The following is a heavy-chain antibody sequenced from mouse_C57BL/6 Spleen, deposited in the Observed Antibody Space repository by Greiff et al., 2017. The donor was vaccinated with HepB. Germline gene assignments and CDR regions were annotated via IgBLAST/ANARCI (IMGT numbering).Heavy chain of an antibody. CDR2: IDPSDSYT. CDR1: GYTFTSYW. CDR3: ARSNYPYAMDY. D-gene: IGHD2-5*01. V-gene: IGHV1-50*01. Sequence: QVQLQQPGAELVKPGASVKLSCKASGYTFTSYWMQWVKQRPGQGLEWIGEIDPSDSYTNYNQKFKGKATLTVDTSSSTAYMQLSSLTSEDSAVYYCARSNYPYAMDYWGQGTSVTVSS. J-gene: IGHJ4*01.